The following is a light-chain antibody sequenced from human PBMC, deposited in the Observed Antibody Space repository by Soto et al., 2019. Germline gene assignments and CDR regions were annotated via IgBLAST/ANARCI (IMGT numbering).Light chain of an antibody. CDR3: GSYTSGSTLVV. CDR1: SSDVGRYNY. CDR2: DVS. V-gene: IGLV2-14*03. J-gene: IGLJ3*02. Sequence: QSVLTQPASVSGSPGQSITISCTGTSSDVGRYNYVSWYQQHPGKAPKLVIYDVSNRPSGVSDRFSGSKSGNTASLTISGLQAEDEADYYCGSYTSGSTLVVFGGGTTHRP.